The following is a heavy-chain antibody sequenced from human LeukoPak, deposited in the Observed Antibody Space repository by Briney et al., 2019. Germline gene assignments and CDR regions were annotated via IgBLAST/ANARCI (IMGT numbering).Heavy chain of an antibody. CDR2: IKQDGSEK. J-gene: IGHJ4*02. V-gene: IGHV3-7*03. D-gene: IGHD1-26*01. CDR1: GFTFSSYW. CDR3: AKYGGGSYSYFDY. Sequence: GGSLRLSCAASGFTFSSYWMSWVRQAPGKGLEWVANIKQDGSEKYYVDSVKGRFTISRDNAKNSLYLQMNSLRAEDTAVYYCAKYGGGSYSYFDYWGQGTLVTVSS.